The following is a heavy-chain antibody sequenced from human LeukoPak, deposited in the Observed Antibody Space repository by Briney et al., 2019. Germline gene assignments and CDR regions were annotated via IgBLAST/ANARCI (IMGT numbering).Heavy chain of an antibody. J-gene: IGHJ4*02. Sequence: SETLSLTCTVSGGSISSSSYYWGWIRQPPGKGLEWIGSIYYSGSTYYNPSLKSRVTISVDTSTIQFSLKLSSVTAADTAVYYCARSGDYYDSSGYSGWGQGTLVTVSS. CDR2: IYYSGST. D-gene: IGHD3-22*01. V-gene: IGHV4-39*01. CDR3: ARSGDYYDSSGYSG. CDR1: GGSISSSSYY.